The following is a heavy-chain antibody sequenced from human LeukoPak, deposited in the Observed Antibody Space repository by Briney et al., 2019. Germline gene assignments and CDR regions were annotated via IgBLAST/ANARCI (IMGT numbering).Heavy chain of an antibody. J-gene: IGHJ6*02. CDR2: IYYSGYT. CDR1: GGSISSSTYY. V-gene: IGHV4-39*01. CDR3: ATSGPGYYYGMDV. D-gene: IGHD2-15*01. Sequence: SETLSLTCTVSGGSISSSTYYWGWIRQLPGKGREWIGSIYYSGYTYHNPSLESRVTMSVDTSKNQFSLKLTSVTAADTAVYYCATSGPGYYYGMDVWGQGTTVTVSS.